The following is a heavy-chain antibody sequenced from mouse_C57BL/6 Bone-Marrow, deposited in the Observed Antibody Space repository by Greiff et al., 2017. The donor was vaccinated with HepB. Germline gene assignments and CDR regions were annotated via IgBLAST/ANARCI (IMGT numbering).Heavy chain of an antibody. CDR1: GFTFSSYA. V-gene: IGHV5-4*01. CDR2: ISDGGSYT. Sequence: EVHLVESGGGLVKPGGSLKLSCAASGFTFSSYAMSWVRQTPEKRLEWVATISDGGSYTYYPDNVKGRFTISRDNAKNNLYLQMSHLKSEDTAMYYCARGGWLLWYFDVWGTGTTVTVSS. D-gene: IGHD2-3*01. J-gene: IGHJ1*03. CDR3: ARGGWLLWYFDV.